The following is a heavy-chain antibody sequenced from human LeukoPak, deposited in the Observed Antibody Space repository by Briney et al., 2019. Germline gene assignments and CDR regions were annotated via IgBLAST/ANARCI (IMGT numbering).Heavy chain of an antibody. Sequence: PSETLSLTFTVSRGSVSSSSYYWGWIRQPPGKGLEWIGSIYYNEYTYYNPSLKSRVTISVDTSKNQFSLKLSSVTAADTAVYYCARHEYSGSYYGLSWFDPWGPGTLSPSPQ. D-gene: IGHD1-26*01. CDR3: ARHEYSGSYYGLSWFDP. CDR2: IYYNEYT. J-gene: IGHJ5*02. CDR1: RGSVSSSSYY. V-gene: IGHV4-39*01.